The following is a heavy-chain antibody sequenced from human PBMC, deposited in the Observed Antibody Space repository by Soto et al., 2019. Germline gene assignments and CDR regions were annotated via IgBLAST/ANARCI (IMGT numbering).Heavy chain of an antibody. CDR2: IYYSGST. V-gene: IGHV4-31*03. Sequence: LSLPCTVSGGSISSGGYYWSWIRQHPGKGLEWIGYIYYSGSTYYNPSLKSRVTISVDTSKNQFSLKLSSVTAADTAVYYCARVAGLQFILDYWGQGTLVTVSS. CDR1: GGSISSGGYY. D-gene: IGHD4-4*01. CDR3: ARVAGLQFILDY. J-gene: IGHJ4*02.